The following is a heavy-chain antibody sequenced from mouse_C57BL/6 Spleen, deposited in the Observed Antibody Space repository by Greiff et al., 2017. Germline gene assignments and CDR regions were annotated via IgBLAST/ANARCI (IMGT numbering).Heavy chain of an antibody. CDR2: IHPKSGST. D-gene: IGHD2-2*01. Sequence: QVQLQQPGAELVKPGASVKLSCKASGYTFTSYWMHWVKQRPGQGLEWIGMIHPKSGSTNYNEKFKSKATLTVDKSSSTAYMQLISLTSEDSAVYYCARSGEGYGYWGQGTTLTVSS. CDR3: ARSGEGYGY. J-gene: IGHJ2*01. CDR1: GYTFTSYW. V-gene: IGHV1-64*01.